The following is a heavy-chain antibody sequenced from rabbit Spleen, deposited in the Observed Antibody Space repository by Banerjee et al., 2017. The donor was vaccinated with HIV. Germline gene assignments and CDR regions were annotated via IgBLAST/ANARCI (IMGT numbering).Heavy chain of an antibody. CDR1: GVSFSSNNY. CDR3: ARDTGSSFSSYGMDL. Sequence: QSLEESGGDLVKPGASLTLTCTASGVSFSSNNYMCWVRQAPGKGLEWIACIDTGSSGFTYFASWAKGRFTISKTSSTTVTLQMTSLTVADTATYFCARDTGSSFSSYGMDLWGPGTLVTVS. J-gene: IGHJ6*01. D-gene: IGHD8-1*01. CDR2: IDTGSSGFT. V-gene: IGHV1S40*01.